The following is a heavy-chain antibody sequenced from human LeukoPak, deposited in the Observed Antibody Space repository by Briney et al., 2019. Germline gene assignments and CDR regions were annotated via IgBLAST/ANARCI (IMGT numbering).Heavy chain of an antibody. J-gene: IGHJ5*02. CDR3: ARIYRYSGYDGDWFDP. CDR2: IYYSGST. Sequence: PSETLSLTCTVSGGSISSGDYYWSWIRQPPGKGLEWIGYIYYSGSTYYNPSLKSRVTISVDTSKNQFSLKLSSVTAADTAVYYCARIYRYSGYDGDWFDPWGQGTLVTVSS. CDR1: GGSISSGDYY. D-gene: IGHD5-12*01. V-gene: IGHV4-30-4*01.